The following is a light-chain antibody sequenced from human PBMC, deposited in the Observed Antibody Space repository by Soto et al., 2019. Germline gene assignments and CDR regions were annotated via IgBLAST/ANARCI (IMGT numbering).Light chain of an antibody. V-gene: IGKV3-20*01. J-gene: IGKJ1*01. CDR2: GAS. CDR3: QQYCSSPTWT. Sequence: ESVLTHSPGTLSLSPGERATLSCRASQTVSSNYLAWYQQKPGQAPRLLIYGASTRASGIPDRFSGSGSGTDVTLTISRMEPEDSAVYYCQQYCSSPTWTFGQGTKVEIK. CDR1: QTVSSNY.